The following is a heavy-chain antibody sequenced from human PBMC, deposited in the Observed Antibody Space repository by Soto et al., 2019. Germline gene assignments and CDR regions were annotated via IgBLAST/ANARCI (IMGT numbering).Heavy chain of an antibody. CDR2: ISAYNGNT. J-gene: IGHJ6*02. V-gene: IGHV1-18*01. CDR3: AMADTAMVPTGYYFYYGMDV. D-gene: IGHD5-18*01. Sequence: QVQLVQSGAEVKKPGASVKVSCKASGYTFTSYGITWVRQAPGQGLEWMGWISAYNGNTNYAQKLRGRVTMTTETATSTAYLGLRNLRSDYTAVYYCAMADTAMVPTGYYFYYGMDVWGQGTTVTVSS. CDR1: GYTFTSYG.